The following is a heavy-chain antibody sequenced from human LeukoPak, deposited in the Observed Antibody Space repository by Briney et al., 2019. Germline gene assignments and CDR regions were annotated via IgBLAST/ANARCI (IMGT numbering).Heavy chain of an antibody. CDR2: INHGGST. D-gene: IGHD1-26*01. CDR1: GESLSKYY. J-gene: IGHJ4*02. V-gene: IGHV4-34*01. Sequence: SETLSLTCAVYGESLSKYYWTWIRQSPGKGLEWIGEINHGGSTNPNPSLKSRVTLSVDTSKHQFSLKLTSVTAADAAVYYCASSVGSTDYWGQGTLVTVSS. CDR3: ASSVGSTDY.